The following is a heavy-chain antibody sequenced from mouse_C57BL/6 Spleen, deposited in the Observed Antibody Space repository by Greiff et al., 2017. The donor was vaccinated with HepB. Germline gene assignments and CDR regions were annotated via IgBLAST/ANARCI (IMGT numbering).Heavy chain of an antibody. V-gene: IGHV1-55*01. CDR2: IYPGSGST. CDR1: GYTFTSYW. CDR3: ARWCSSYVDYAMDY. D-gene: IGHD1-1*01. Sequence: QVQLQQPGAELVKPGASVKMSCKASGYTFTSYWITWVKQRPGQGLEWIGDIYPGSGSTNYNEKFKSKATLTVDTSSSTAYMQLSSLTSEDSAVYYCARWCSSYVDYAMDYWGQGTSVTVSS. J-gene: IGHJ4*01.